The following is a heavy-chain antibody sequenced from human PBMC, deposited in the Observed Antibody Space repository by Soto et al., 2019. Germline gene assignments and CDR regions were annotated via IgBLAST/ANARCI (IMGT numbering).Heavy chain of an antibody. CDR2: IHPGGQTI. CDR1: GFTFSSSE. CDR3: ATRGSR. D-gene: IGHD2-15*01. V-gene: IGHV3-48*03. J-gene: IGHJ3*01. Sequence: PGGSLRLSCAASGFTFSSSEMYWVRQAPGKGLEWISYIHPGGQTIFYAESVKGRFTISRDNDKHSVYLQMNSLRAEDTAVYYCATRGSRWGRGTKVPVSS.